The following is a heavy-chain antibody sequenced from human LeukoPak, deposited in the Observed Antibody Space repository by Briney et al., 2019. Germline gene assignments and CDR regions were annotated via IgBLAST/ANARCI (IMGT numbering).Heavy chain of an antibody. Sequence: TGGSLRLSCAASGLTFSGYAMSWVRQAPAQGLEWVSSISGSGDGTYYADSVKGRFTISRDNSKNTLYLQINSLRAEDTAIYYCAKELSPSGGFWGQGTLVTVSS. J-gene: IGHJ4*02. CDR2: ISGSGDGT. V-gene: IGHV3-23*01. CDR3: AKELSPSGGF. D-gene: IGHD5-12*01. CDR1: GLTFSGYA.